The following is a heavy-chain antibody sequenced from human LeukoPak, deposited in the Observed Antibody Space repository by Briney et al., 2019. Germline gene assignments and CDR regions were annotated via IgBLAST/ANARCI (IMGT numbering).Heavy chain of an antibody. D-gene: IGHD2-21*02. CDR2: IIPIFGTA. CDR1: GGTFSSYA. J-gene: IGHJ4*02. Sequence: SVKVSCKASGGTFSSYAISWVRQAPGQGLEWMGGIIPIFGTANYAQKFQGRVTITADESTSTAYMELSSLRSEDTAVYCCARDAAYCGGDCYSRGQFDYWGQGTLVTVSS. CDR3: ARDAAYCGGDCYSRGQFDY. V-gene: IGHV1-69*13.